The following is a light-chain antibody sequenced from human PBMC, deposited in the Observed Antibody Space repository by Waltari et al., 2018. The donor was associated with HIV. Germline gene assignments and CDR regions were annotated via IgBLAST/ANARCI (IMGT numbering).Light chain of an antibody. Sequence: DIVMIQSPDSLAVSLGERATIKCKSSQNVFYSSNNKNYLSWYQQKPGQTPKLLIYCASSRQSGVPERFSGSGSGTDFTLSINGLQAEDVAVYFCQQTYTIPPTFGGGTKVEIK. J-gene: IGKJ4*01. CDR2: CAS. CDR3: QQTYTIPPT. V-gene: IGKV4-1*01. CDR1: QNVFYSSNNKNY.